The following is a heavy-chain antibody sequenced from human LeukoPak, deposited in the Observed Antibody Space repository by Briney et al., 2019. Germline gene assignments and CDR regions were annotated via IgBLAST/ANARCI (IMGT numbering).Heavy chain of an antibody. CDR1: GFAFSNFA. CDR3: AREKFDS. J-gene: IGHJ5*01. V-gene: IGHV3-30*14. Sequence: GRSLRLSCAASGFAFSNFAMHWVRQAPGKGLEWVAVASYEGTIKYYSDSAKGRFTISRDNSNSLISLQMDNLTTEDTAVYYCAREKFDSWGQGTLVIVSP. CDR2: ASYEGTIK.